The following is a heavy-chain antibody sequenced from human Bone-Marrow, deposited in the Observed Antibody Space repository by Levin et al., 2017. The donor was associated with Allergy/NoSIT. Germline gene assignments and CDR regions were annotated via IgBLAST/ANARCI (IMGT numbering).Heavy chain of an antibody. J-gene: IGHJ4*02. Sequence: GGSLRLSCAASGFIFRTYWMSWARQAPGKGLEWVANIKQDESEKYYVDSVKGRFTISSDNAKDSLYLQMNSLRAEDSAVYYCARDNLRSPYIAVAGVFDSWGQGTLVTVSS. D-gene: IGHD6-19*01. CDR2: IKQDESEK. CDR3: ARDNLRSPYIAVAGVFDS. CDR1: GFIFRTYW. V-gene: IGHV3-7*01.